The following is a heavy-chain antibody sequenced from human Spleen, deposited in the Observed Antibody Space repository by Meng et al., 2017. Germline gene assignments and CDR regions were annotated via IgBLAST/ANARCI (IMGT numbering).Heavy chain of an antibody. J-gene: IGHJ6*02. CDR1: GYTFTNYG. CDR2: ISPIFGTA. CDR3: ARAVWPSDILTGYHSYYYYYGMDV. D-gene: IGHD3-9*01. Sequence: SVKVSCKASGYTFTNYGISWVRQAPGQGLEWMGWISPIFGTANYAQKFQGRVTITADKSTSTAYMELSSLRSEDTAVYYCARAVWPSDILTGYHSYYYYYGMDVWGQGTMVTVSS. V-gene: IGHV1-69*06.